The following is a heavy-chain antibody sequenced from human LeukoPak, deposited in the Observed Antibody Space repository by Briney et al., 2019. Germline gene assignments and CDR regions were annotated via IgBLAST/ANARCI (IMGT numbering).Heavy chain of an antibody. CDR3: ARHVGLPAAIPYYFDY. CDR1: GYSISSGYY. J-gene: IGHJ4*02. D-gene: IGHD2-2*01. Sequence: PSETLSLTCAVSGYSISSGYYWGWIRQPPGKGLEWIGSIYHSGSTYYNPSLKSRVTMSVDTSKNQFSLKLSSVTAADTAVYYCARHVGLPAAIPYYFDYWGQGTLVTVSS. CDR2: IYHSGST. V-gene: IGHV4-38-2*01.